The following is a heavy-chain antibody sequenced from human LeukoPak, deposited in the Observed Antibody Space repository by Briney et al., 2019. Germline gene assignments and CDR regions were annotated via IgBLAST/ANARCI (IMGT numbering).Heavy chain of an antibody. J-gene: IGHJ4*02. CDR1: GYTFTGYF. Sequence: ASVKVSCKASGYTFTGYFIHWLRQAPGQGLEWMGWIDPPSGATNSAQKFQDRVTMTRDRSIDTAYMEMRGLNSDDTAVYYCARSGFSTGFYLDFWGQGTLVPVSS. CDR2: IDPPSGAT. CDR3: ARSGFSTGFYLDF. D-gene: IGHD6-19*01. V-gene: IGHV1-2*02.